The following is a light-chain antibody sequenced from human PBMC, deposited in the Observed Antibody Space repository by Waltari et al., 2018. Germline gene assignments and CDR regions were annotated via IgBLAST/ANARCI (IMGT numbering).Light chain of an antibody. CDR1: QSVSRF. J-gene: IGKJ1*01. Sequence: EIVLTQSPCTLSLSPGERGTLSCRASQSVSRFLAWYQQIPGQPPRLLIYGASTRATGIPDRFSGSGSGTDFSLTISRLEPEDFAVYYCQKYDRLPATFGQGTKVEIK. CDR3: QKYDRLPAT. V-gene: IGKV3-20*01. CDR2: GAS.